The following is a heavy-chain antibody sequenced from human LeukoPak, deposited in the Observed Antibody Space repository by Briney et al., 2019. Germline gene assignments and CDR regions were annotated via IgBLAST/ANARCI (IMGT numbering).Heavy chain of an antibody. CDR1: GYSISSGYY. V-gene: IGHV4-38-2*02. D-gene: IGHD3-16*02. CDR3: ARGIQDDYVWGSYRFGY. CDR2: IYHSGST. Sequence: SETLSLTCTVSGYSISSGYYWGWIRQPPGKGLEWIGSIYHSGSTYYNPSLKSRVTISVDTSKNQFSLKLSSVTAADTAVYYCARGIQDDYVWGSYRFGYWGQGTLVTVSS. J-gene: IGHJ4*02.